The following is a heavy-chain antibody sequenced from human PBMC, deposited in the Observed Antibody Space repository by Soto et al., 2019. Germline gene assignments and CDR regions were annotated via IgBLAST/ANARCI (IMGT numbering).Heavy chain of an antibody. J-gene: IGHJ5*02. Sequence: QVQLQESGPGLVNPSGTLSLTCAVSGGSITSNWWSWVRQPPGKGLEWIGEIYHNGRFNYNPSLRSRLTISIDKSKNQLSLKLTSVTAADTAVHYCVRNDWYRFDTWGPATLVTVSS. CDR2: IYHNGRF. D-gene: IGHD3-9*01. V-gene: IGHV4-4*02. CDR1: GGSITSNW. CDR3: VRNDWYRFDT.